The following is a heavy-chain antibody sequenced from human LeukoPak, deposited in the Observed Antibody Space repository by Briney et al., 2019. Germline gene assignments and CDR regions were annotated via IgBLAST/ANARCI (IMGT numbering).Heavy chain of an antibody. CDR1: GFTFSSYS. D-gene: IGHD1/OR15-1a*01. CDR2: ISSLSGTI. J-gene: IGHJ6*03. V-gene: IGHV3-48*01. CDR3: VRGRFLGTYYYYYYYMDV. Sequence: GGSLRLSCAASGFTFSSYSMNWVRQAPGKGLEWVSYISSLSGTINYADSVKGRFIISRDNAKNSMFLQMNSLRAEDTAVYYCVRGRFLGTYYYYYYYMDVWGKGTTVTVSS.